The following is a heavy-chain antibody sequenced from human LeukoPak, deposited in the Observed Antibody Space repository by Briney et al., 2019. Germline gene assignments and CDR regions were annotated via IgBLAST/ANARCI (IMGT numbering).Heavy chain of an antibody. V-gene: IGHV3-23*01. CDR1: GFTFSSYG. J-gene: IGHJ4*02. CDR3: AKDGAWLRFDD. Sequence: PGGTLRLSCAASGFTFSSYGMSWVRQAPGKGLEWVSAISGSGDITYYADSVKGRFTISRDNSKNTVYLQMNNVRAEDTAVYYCAKDGAWLRFDDWGQGTLVTVSS. D-gene: IGHD5-12*01. CDR2: ISGSGDIT.